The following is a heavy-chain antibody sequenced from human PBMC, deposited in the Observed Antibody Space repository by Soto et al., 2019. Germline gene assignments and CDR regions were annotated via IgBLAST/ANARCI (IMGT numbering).Heavy chain of an antibody. CDR2: IIPIFGTA. CDR3: AREGIAAAGTGNWFDY. J-gene: IGHJ5*01. CDR1: GGTFSSYA. Sequence: QVQLVQSGAEVKKPGSSVKVSCKASGGTFSSYAISWVRQAPGQGLEWMGGIIPIFGTANYAQKFQGRVTITADESTRTAYMQLGSLRSEDTAVYYCAREGIAAAGTGNWFDYWGQGTLVTFCS. D-gene: IGHD6-13*01. V-gene: IGHV1-69*01.